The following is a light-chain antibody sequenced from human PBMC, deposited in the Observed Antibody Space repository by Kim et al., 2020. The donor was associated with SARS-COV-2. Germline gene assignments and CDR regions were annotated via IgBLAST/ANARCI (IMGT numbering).Light chain of an antibody. Sequence: EIEMTQSPATLSVSAGERATISCRASQSVGNNLAWFQQKPGQVPPLLIYGASTRPTGVPGRFSGSGAGTEFTLTISSLQSEDLGVFYCQQYFMCPPITFGPGTKVDIK. CDR2: GAS. CDR1: QSVGNN. V-gene: IGKV3-15*01. J-gene: IGKJ3*01. CDR3: QQYFMCPPIT.